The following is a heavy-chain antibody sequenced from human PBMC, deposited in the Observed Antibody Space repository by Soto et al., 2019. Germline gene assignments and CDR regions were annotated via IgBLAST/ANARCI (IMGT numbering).Heavy chain of an antibody. CDR3: ARGKLEPWTVWFDP. CDR1: GGSISSYY. CDR2: IYYSGSP. D-gene: IGHD1-1*01. J-gene: IGHJ5*02. V-gene: IGHV4-59*01. Sequence: SETLSLTCSVSGGSISSYYWSWIRQPPGKGLEWIGYIYYSGSPNYNPSLKSRVTISIDTSKNQFSLKLNSVTAADTAVYYCARGKLEPWTVWFDPWGQGTLVTVSS.